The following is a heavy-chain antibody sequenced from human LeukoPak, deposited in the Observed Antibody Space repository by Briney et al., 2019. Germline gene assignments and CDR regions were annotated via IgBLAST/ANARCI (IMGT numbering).Heavy chain of an antibody. J-gene: IGHJ5*02. V-gene: IGHV1-18*01. CDR1: GYTFTSYG. Sequence: ASVKVSCKASGYTFTSYGISWVRQAPGQGLEWMGWISAYNGNTNYAQKLQGRVTMTRNTSISTAYMELSSLISEDTAVYYCTREGTGLGSGSYGWFDPWGQGTLVTVSS. CDR2: ISAYNGNT. D-gene: IGHD3-10*01. CDR3: TREGTGLGSGSYGWFDP.